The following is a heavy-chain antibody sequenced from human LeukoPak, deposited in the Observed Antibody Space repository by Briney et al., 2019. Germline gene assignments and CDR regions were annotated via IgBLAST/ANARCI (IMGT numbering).Heavy chain of an antibody. D-gene: IGHD3-3*02. CDR2: ISSSGSTI. Sequence: PGGSLRLSCAASGFTFSSYEMNWVRQAPGKGLEWVSYISSSGSTIYYADSVKGRFTISRDNSKNTLYLQMNSLRAEDTAVYYCAKIALEYYYYMDVWGKGTTVTISS. CDR1: GFTFSSYE. J-gene: IGHJ6*03. CDR3: AKIALEYYYYMDV. V-gene: IGHV3-48*03.